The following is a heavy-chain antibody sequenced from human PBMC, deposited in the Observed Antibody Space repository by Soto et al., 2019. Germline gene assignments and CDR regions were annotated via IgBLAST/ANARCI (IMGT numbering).Heavy chain of an antibody. D-gene: IGHD2-8*01. V-gene: IGHV3-23*01. CDR1: GFTFYNYA. Sequence: EVQLLESGGGLVRPGGSLSLSCAASGFTFYNYAMNWVRQAPGKGLEWVSTISGGGDGTYYADSVKGRFTISRDNSRNTVYLHMTSLRAEDTAVYYCAKKGLGSLATYCTTGDCHYAFDVWGQGTLVTVSS. CDR2: ISGGGDGT. J-gene: IGHJ3*01. CDR3: AKKGLGSLATYCTTGDCHYAFDV.